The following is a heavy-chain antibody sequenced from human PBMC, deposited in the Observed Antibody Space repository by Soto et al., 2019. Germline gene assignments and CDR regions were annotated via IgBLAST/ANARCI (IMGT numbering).Heavy chain of an antibody. CDR3: ARDMGTAVAAFGFDY. CDR1: GFTFSSYA. J-gene: IGHJ4*02. V-gene: IGHV3-30-3*01. D-gene: IGHD6-19*01. Sequence: XECLSLSCAASGFTFSSYAMHWVRQAPGKGLEWVAVISYDGSNKYYADSVKGRFTISRDNSKNTLYLQMNSLRAEDTAVYYCARDMGTAVAAFGFDYWGQGTLVTVSS. CDR2: ISYDGSNK.